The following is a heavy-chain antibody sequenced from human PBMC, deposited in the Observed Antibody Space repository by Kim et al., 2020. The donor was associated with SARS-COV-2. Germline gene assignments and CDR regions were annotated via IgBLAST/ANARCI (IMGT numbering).Heavy chain of an antibody. CDR2: ISVSNVYI. J-gene: IGHJ5*02. Sequence: GGSLRLSCAASGFTFSSYYMDWVRQAPGKGLEWVSSISVSNVYIYYSDSVKGRFTISRDDAKNSLYLQMNSLRAEDTAVYYCVRERDHYGSSGYSKPIDLWGQGTQVTVSS. CDR3: VRERDHYGSSGYSKPIDL. D-gene: IGHD3-22*01. V-gene: IGHV3-21*01. CDR1: GFTFSSYY.